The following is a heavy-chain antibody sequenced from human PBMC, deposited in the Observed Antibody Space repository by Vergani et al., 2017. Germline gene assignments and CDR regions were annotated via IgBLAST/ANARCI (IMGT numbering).Heavy chain of an antibody. V-gene: IGHV3-30*18. CDR1: GFSFSSHA. D-gene: IGHD3-10*01. CDR2: ISNDGSKK. CDR3: AKAGSVTSGSLQYNFYMDV. J-gene: IGHJ6*03. Sequence: QVQLAESGGGRVQPGRSLRLSCAASGFSFSSHAIHGVRQAPGTGLEWVAVISNDGSKKYYADSVKGRFTISRDNSKNTLDLQMNSLRTQDTAVYYCAKAGSVTSGSLQYNFYMDVWGKGTTVTVS.